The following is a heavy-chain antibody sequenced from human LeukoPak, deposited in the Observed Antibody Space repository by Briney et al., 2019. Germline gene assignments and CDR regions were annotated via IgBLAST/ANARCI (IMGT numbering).Heavy chain of an antibody. CDR3: ARSSDFWSGYYAA. CDR1: GYTFTGYD. CDR2: MNPNSGNT. Sequence: GASVKVSCKASGYTFTGYDINWVRQATGQGLEWMGWMNPNSGNTGYAQKFQGRVTMARNTSISTAYMELSSLRSEDTAVYYCARSSDFWSGYYAAWGQGTLVTVSS. D-gene: IGHD3-3*01. V-gene: IGHV1-8*01. J-gene: IGHJ5*02.